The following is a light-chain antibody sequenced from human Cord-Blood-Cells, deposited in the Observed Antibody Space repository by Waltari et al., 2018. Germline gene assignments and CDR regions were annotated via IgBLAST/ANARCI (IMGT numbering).Light chain of an antibody. CDR2: EAT. J-gene: IGKJ4*01. CDR1: QSVSSY. Sequence: EIVLTQSPATLSLSPGDRATLSCRASQSVSSYLAWYQQKPGQAPRRLIYEATTWATGIPARFGGSGSGTDFTLTVSSLEPEDFAVYYCQQRSNWPPLTFGGGTKVEIK. V-gene: IGKV3-11*01. CDR3: QQRSNWPPLT.